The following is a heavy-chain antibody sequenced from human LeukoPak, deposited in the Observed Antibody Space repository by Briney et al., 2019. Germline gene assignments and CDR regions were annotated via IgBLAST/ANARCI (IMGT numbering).Heavy chain of an antibody. J-gene: IGHJ4*02. CDR2: INGGGNTT. Sequence: PGGSLRLSCAASGFAFSSFAMGWVRQSPGKGLEWLSTINGGGNTTFYADSVKGRFTISRDNSKNTLYLQMNSLRAEDTAVYYCAKDHSGYSSGWPLGYWGQGTLVTVSS. CDR3: AKDHSGYSSGWPLGY. V-gene: IGHV3-23*01. CDR1: GFAFSSFA. D-gene: IGHD6-19*01.